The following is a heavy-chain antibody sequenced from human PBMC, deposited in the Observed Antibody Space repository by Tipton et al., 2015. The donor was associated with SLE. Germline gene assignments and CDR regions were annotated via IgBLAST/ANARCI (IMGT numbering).Heavy chain of an antibody. J-gene: IGHJ4*02. V-gene: IGHV4-34*01. D-gene: IGHD7-27*01. CDR1: GESFSGYY. CDR3: ARVRAGDMDY. CDR2: INHSGRT. Sequence: TLSLTCAVYGESFSGYYGSWIRQTPGKGLEWIGEINHSGRTNYNPSLKRRVTISVDTSKKQFSLKLRSLTAADTAVYYCARVRAGDMDYWGQGTLVTVSS.